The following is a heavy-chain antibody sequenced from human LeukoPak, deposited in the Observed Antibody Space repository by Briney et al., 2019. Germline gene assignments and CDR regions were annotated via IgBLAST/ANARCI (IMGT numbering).Heavy chain of an antibody. Sequence: GGSLRLSCAASGFTFSSYAMHWVRQAPGKGLEWVAVISYDGSNKYYADSVKGRFTISRDNSKNTLYLQMNSLRAEDTAVYYCAKSNGVDRNGYNSDYFDYWGQGTLVTVSS. CDR3: AKSNGVDRNGYNSDYFDY. CDR1: GFTFSSYA. J-gene: IGHJ4*02. V-gene: IGHV3-30-3*02. CDR2: ISYDGSNK. D-gene: IGHD5-24*01.